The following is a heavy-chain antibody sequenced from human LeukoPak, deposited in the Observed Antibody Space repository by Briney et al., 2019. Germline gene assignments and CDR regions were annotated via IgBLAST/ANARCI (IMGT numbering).Heavy chain of an antibody. D-gene: IGHD3-22*01. CDR2: ISGSGGST. V-gene: IGHV3-23*01. CDR3: AKDLRITMIVVVKAEEGYYFDY. J-gene: IGHJ4*02. Sequence: PGGSLRLSCAISGLTSHDYAMTWVRQAAGKGLEWFSGISGSGGSTYYADSVKRQFTISRDNSKTTLYLQMNSLRAEDTTVYYCAKDLRITMIVVVKAEEGYYFDYWGQGTLVTVSS. CDR1: GLTSHDYA.